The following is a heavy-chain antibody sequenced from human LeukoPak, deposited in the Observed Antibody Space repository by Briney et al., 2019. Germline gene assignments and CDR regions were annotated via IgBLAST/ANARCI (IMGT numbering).Heavy chain of an antibody. Sequence: PGRSLRLSCAASGFTFDDYAMHWVRQAPGKGLEWVSSISWNSGIVGYADSVKGRLTISRDNAENSLYLQMNSLKTEDTALYYCAKALGLGYCSGGSCYEFHYWGQGTLVTVSS. D-gene: IGHD2-15*01. CDR1: GFTFDDYA. V-gene: IGHV3-9*01. CDR2: ISWNSGIV. J-gene: IGHJ4*02. CDR3: AKALGLGYCSGGSCYEFHY.